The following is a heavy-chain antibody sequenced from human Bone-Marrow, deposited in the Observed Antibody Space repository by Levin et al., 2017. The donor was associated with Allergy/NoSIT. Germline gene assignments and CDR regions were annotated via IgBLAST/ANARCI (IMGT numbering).Heavy chain of an antibody. CDR3: ARGELKYSFYGMDV. CDR1: CHSIRSGYY. CDR2: IYYGGST. D-gene: IGHD1-7*01. J-gene: IGHJ6*02. V-gene: IGHV4-38-2*02. Sequence: SQTLSLTCTVSCHSIRSGYYWAWIRQTPGKVLEWIGSIYYGGSTYYHPSLKSRVTISVDTSKSQFSLKLSSVTAADTAVYYCARGELKYSFYGMDVWGQGTAVTVSS.